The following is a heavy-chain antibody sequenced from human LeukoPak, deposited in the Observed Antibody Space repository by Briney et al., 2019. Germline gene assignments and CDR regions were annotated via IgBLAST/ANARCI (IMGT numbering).Heavy chain of an antibody. CDR3: ARGFYGSGSYSSPGFHAFDI. Sequence: PSETLSLTCAVSGGSISSNNWWSWVRQPPGKGLEWIGEIYHSGSTDYNPSLESRVTISVDKSKNQFSLKLSSVTAADTAVYYCARGFYGSGSYSSPGFHAFDIWGQGTMVIISS. D-gene: IGHD3-10*01. CDR1: GGSISSNNW. V-gene: IGHV4-4*02. CDR2: IYHSGST. J-gene: IGHJ3*02.